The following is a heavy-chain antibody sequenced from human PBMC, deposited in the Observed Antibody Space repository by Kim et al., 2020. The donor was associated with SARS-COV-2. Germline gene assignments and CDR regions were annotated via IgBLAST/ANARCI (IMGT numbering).Heavy chain of an antibody. J-gene: IGHJ3*02. CDR2: IYYSGST. V-gene: IGHV4-39*02. D-gene: IGHD5-12*01. CDR1: GGSISSSSYY. Sequence: SETLSLTCTVSGGSISSSSYYWGWIRQPPGKGLEWIGSIYYSGSTYYNPSLKSRVTISVDTSKNQFSLKLSSVTAADTAVYYCARDGHTERWLQFDPRDAFDIWGQGTMVTVSS. CDR3: ARDGHTERWLQFDPRDAFDI.